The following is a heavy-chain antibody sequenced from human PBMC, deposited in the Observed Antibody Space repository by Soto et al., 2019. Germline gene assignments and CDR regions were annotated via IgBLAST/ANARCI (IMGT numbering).Heavy chain of an antibody. J-gene: IGHJ4*02. CDR3: VTGSSEY. D-gene: IGHD3-10*01. Sequence: PGRWLRFPCVLAEFTFCSSWMHWLRQGPGKGLVWVSRMNSDGSITNYADSVKGRLTISRDNAKNMLYLQMNSLRAEDTALYYCVTGSSEYCGEGTLVTVSS. CDR2: MNSDGSIT. CDR1: EFTFCSSW. V-gene: IGHV3-74*01.